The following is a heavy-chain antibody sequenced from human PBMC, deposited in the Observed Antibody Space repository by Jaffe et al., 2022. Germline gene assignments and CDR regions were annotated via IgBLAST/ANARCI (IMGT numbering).Heavy chain of an antibody. CDR3: ARDQSAAGPHYWYFDL. CDR1: GGSISSYY. CDR2: IYYSGST. Sequence: QVQLQESGPGLVKPSETLSLTCTVSGGSISSYYWSWIRQPPGKGLEWIGYIYYSGSTNYNPSLKSRVTISVDTSKNQFSLKLSSVTAADTAVYYCARDQSAAGPHYWYFDLWGRGTLVTVSS. D-gene: IGHD6-13*01. J-gene: IGHJ2*01. V-gene: IGHV4-59*01.